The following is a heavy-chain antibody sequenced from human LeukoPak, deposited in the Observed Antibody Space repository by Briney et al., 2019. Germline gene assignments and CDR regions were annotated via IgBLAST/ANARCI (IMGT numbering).Heavy chain of an antibody. V-gene: IGHV3-23*01. D-gene: IGHD3-3*01. CDR3: AKDWSVAFDI. CDR2: ISGSGDST. CDR1: GFTFSGYA. Sequence: GGSLRLSCAASGFTFSGYAMNWVRQAPGKGLEWVSAISGSGDSTYYADSVKGRFTISRDNSKNTLYMQMNSLRAEDTAVYYCAKDWSVAFDIWGQGTMVTVSS. J-gene: IGHJ3*02.